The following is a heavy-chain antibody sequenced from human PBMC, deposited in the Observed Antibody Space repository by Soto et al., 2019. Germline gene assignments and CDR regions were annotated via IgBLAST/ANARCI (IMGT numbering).Heavy chain of an antibody. CDR3: ASLFNRYYYGSGSESDY. Sequence: LSCPACGFTLSRCYMSWFSQAPGKGLEWVSYISSSGSTIYYADSVKGRFTTSRDNAKNSLYLQMNSLRAEDTAVYYCASLFNRYYYGSGSESDYWGQGTLVTVSS. D-gene: IGHD3-10*01. CDR1: GFTLSRCY. J-gene: IGHJ4*02. V-gene: IGHV3-11*01. CDR2: ISSSGSTI.